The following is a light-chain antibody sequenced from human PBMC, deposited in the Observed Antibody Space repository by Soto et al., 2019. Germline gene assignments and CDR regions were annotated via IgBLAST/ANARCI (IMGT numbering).Light chain of an antibody. Sequence: IHLTQSPSSLSASVGDRVTITCRASQGISSHLGWYQQKPGKAPKLLIYAASTLQTGVPSRFSGGGSGTDFTLTLSSLQPEDFATYYCHQYYTTPQTFGQGTQLEIK. CDR2: AAS. CDR3: HQYYTTPQT. J-gene: IGKJ2*01. V-gene: IGKV1-9*01. CDR1: QGISSH.